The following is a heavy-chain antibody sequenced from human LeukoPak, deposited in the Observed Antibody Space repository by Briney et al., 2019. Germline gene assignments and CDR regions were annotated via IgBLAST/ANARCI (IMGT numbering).Heavy chain of an antibody. J-gene: IGHJ4*02. CDR1: GLRFTSYW. Sequence: HPGGSLRLSYAASGLRFTSYWMSWVRQAPGKGLEWVANINQGGNTVNYVDSVKGRVSISRDNANNALFLQMHSLRFHDTAIYYCATTFPYCGDGTCKLGGQGAQVTVSS. D-gene: IGHD2-15*01. CDR3: ATTFPYCGDGTCKL. CDR2: INQGGNTV. V-gene: IGHV3-7*01.